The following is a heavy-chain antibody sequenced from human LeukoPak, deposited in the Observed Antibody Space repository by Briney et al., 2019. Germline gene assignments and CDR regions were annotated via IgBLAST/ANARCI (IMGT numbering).Heavy chain of an antibody. CDR3: AKLNLERGDY. J-gene: IGHJ4*02. CDR2: ISGSNGRT. D-gene: IGHD1-1*01. V-gene: IGHV3-23*01. CDR1: GFTFRSYA. Sequence: GSLRLSCAASGFTFRSYAMSWVRQAPGKGLEWVSAISGSNGRTYYTDSVKGRFTISRDNSKNTLYLQMNSLRAEDSALYYCAKLNLERGDYWGQGTLVTVSS.